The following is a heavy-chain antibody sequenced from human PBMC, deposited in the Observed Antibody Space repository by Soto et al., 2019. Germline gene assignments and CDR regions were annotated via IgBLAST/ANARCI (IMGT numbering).Heavy chain of an antibody. Sequence: QVQLVESGGGVVQPGRSLRLSCAASGFTFSSYAMHWVHQAPGKGLEWVAVISYDGSNKYYADSVKGRFTISRDNSKNTLYLQMNSLRAEDTAVYYCARGEREVGSGWYSYYYYGMDVWGQGTTVTVSS. J-gene: IGHJ6*02. D-gene: IGHD6-19*01. CDR3: ARGEREVGSGWYSYYYYGMDV. CDR1: GFTFSSYA. V-gene: IGHV3-30-3*01. CDR2: ISYDGSNK.